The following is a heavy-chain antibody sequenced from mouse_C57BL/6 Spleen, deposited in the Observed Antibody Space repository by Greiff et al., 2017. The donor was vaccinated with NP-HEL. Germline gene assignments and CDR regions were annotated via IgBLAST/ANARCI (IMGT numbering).Heavy chain of an antibody. CDR3: ARGWDYDDDEGTSMDY. CDR1: GYTFTSYW. CDR2: IHPNSGST. J-gene: IGHJ4*01. D-gene: IGHD2-4*01. Sequence: VQLQQSGAELVKPGASVKLSCKASGYTFTSYWMHWVKQRPGQGLEWIGMIHPNSGSTNYNEKFKSKATLTVDKSSSTAYMQLSSLTAEDSAVYDCARGWDYDDDEGTSMDYWGQGTSVTVSS. V-gene: IGHV1-64*01.